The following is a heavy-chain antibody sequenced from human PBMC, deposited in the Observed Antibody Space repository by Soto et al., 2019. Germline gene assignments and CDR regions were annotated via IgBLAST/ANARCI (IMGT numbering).Heavy chain of an antibody. V-gene: IGHV3-7*01. J-gene: IGHJ4*02. CDR3: ARDSPLWFGELLSVFDY. CDR2: IKQDGSEK. CDR1: GFTFSSYW. Sequence: GGSLRLSCAASGFTFSSYWMSWVRQAPGKGLEWVANIKQDGSEKYYVDSVKGRFTISRDNAKNSLYLQMHSLRAEDTAVYYCARDSPLWFGELLSVFDYWGQGTLVTVSS. D-gene: IGHD3-10*01.